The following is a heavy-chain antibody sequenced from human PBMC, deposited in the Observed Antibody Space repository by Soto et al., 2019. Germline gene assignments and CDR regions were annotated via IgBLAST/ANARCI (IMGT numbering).Heavy chain of an antibody. V-gene: IGHV1-69*02. CDR1: GGTFSSYT. J-gene: IGHJ6*02. CDR3: ARFRGSYGMDV. D-gene: IGHD3-10*01. Sequence: QVQLVQSGAEVKKPGSSVKVSCKASGGTFSSYTISWVRQAPGQGLEWMGRIIPILGIANYAQKFQGRVTITADKSTSTAYMELSSLRSDHTAVYYCARFRGSYGMDVWGQGTTVTVSS. CDR2: IIPILGIA.